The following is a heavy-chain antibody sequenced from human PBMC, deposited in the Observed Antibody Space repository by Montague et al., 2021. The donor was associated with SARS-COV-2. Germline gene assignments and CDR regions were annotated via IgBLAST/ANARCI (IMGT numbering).Heavy chain of an antibody. CDR1: GGSFSDSH. CDR3: ARGQSGITMIVGAILGVEFYFDN. J-gene: IGHJ4*02. CDR2: INHSRST. V-gene: IGHV4-34*01. D-gene: IGHD3-22*01. Sequence: SETLSLTCAVYGGSFSDSHWSWLRQPPGTGLERIGEINHSRSTKYNPSLSRRITISVDTSKNKFSLKLSFLTAAVTAVYYYARGQSGITMIVGAILGVEFYFDNWGQGTLVTVSS.